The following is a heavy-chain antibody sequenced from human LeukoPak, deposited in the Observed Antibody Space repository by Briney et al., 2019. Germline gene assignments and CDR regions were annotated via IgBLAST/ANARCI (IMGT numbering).Heavy chain of an antibody. CDR3: AKGLVPAAIRVVDY. CDR2: ISSSNNYI. CDR1: GFTFSSYS. Sequence: GGSLRLSCAASGFTFSSYSMNWVCQAPGKGLEWVSFISSSNNYIYYADSVKGRFTISRDNAKNSLYLQMNSLRAEDTAVYYCAKGLVPAAIRVVDYWGQGTLVTVSS. D-gene: IGHD2-2*01. J-gene: IGHJ4*02. V-gene: IGHV3-21*01.